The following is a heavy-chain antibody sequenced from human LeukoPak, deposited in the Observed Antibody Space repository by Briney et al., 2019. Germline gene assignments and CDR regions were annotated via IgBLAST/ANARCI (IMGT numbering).Heavy chain of an antibody. Sequence: PSETLSLTCTVSGGSISSYYWSWIRQPPGKGLEWIGYIYYSGSTNYNPSLKSRVTISVDTSKNQFSLKLSSVTAADTAVYYCAGVLSGGSSGYWSRQINWFDPWGQGTLVTVSS. V-gene: IGHV4-59*01. CDR1: GGSISSYY. CDR3: AGVLSGGSSGYWSRQINWFDP. J-gene: IGHJ5*02. CDR2: IYYSGST. D-gene: IGHD3-22*01.